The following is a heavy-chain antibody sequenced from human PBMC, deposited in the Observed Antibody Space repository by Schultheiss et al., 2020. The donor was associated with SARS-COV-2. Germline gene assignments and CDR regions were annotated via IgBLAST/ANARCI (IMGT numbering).Heavy chain of an antibody. V-gene: IGHV3-33*08. J-gene: IGHJ6*02. CDR2: IWYDGSYK. D-gene: IGHD1-26*01. Sequence: GESLKISCAASGFTFSSYAMSWVRQAPGKGLEWVAVIWYDGSYKYYADSVKGRFTISRDNPKNSLYLQMNSLTSEDTAVYYCARGGSTKATFWGQGTTVTVSS. CDR1: GFTFSSYA. CDR3: ARGGSTKATF.